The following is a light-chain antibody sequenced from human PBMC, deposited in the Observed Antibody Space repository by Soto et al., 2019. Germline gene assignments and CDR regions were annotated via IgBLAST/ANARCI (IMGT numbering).Light chain of an antibody. CDR1: SSDVGGYDY. Sequence: QSVLTQPASVSGSPGQSITISCTGTSSDVGGYDYVSWYQQHPGRAPKLMIFEVSNRPSGISNRFSGSKSGNTASLTISGLQAEDEADYYCSSFTSSSTQVLGGGTNVTVL. CDR3: SSFTSSSTQV. V-gene: IGLV2-14*01. CDR2: EVS. J-gene: IGLJ3*02.